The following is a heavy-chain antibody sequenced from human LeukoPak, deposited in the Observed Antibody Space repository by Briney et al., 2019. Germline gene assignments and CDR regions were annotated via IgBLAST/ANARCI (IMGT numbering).Heavy chain of an antibody. CDR1: GFTVNDYY. CDR3: ARDDYGGRGEFDY. D-gene: IGHD4-23*01. V-gene: IGHV3-11*04. CDR2: ISSSGSTI. Sequence: GGSLRLSCAASGFTVNDYYMSWVRQAPGKGLEWVSYISSSGSTIYYADSVKGRFTISRDNAKNTLYLQMNSLRAEDTAVYYCARDDYGGRGEFDYWGQGTLVTVSS. J-gene: IGHJ4*02.